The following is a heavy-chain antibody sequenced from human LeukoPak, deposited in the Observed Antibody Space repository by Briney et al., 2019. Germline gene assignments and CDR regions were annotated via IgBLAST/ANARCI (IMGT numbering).Heavy chain of an antibody. CDR2: INPNSGGT. CDR1: GYTFTGYY. Sequence: EASVKVSCKASGYTFTGYYMHWVRQAPGQGLEWIGWINPNSGGTNYAQKFQGRVTMTRDTSISTAYMELSRLRSDDTAVYYCASLGYCSSTSCHLFPPEGHWGQGTLVTVSS. J-gene: IGHJ4*02. V-gene: IGHV1-2*02. D-gene: IGHD2-2*01. CDR3: ASLGYCSSTSCHLFPPEGH.